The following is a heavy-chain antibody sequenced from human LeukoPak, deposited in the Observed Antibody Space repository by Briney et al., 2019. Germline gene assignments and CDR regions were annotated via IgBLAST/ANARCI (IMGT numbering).Heavy chain of an antibody. CDR2: INSGGSGT. J-gene: IGHJ4*02. CDR1: GFTFSSYW. Sequence: PGGSLRLSCAASGFTFSSYWMHWVRQTPGKGLVWVSRINSGGSGTSYADSVEGRFTISRDNAKNSVFLQMNSLRVEDTAIYYCARALSAWGQGTLVTVSS. D-gene: IGHD3-3*01. CDR3: ARALSA. V-gene: IGHV3-74*01.